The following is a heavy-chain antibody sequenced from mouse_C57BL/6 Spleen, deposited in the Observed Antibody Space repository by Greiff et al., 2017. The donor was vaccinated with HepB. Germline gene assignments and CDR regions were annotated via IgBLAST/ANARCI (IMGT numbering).Heavy chain of an antibody. CDR2: INPSTGGT. CDR3: ARSGDGYYWFAY. J-gene: IGHJ3*01. CDR1: GYSFTGYY. Sequence: EVQLQQSGPELVKPGASVKISCKASGYSFTGYYMNWVKQSPEKSLEWIGEINPSTGGTTYNQKFKAKATLTVDKSSSTAYMQLKSLTSEDSAVYYCARSGDGYYWFAYWGQGTLVTVSA. V-gene: IGHV1-42*01. D-gene: IGHD2-3*01.